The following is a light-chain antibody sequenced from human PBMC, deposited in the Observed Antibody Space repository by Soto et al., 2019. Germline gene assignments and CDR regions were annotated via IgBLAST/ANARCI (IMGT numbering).Light chain of an antibody. CDR1: QSVRSN. J-gene: IGKJ1*01. Sequence: EIVMTQSPGTLSVSPGERATLSCMASQSVRSNLAWYQQKPGQAPRLLIYGASTRATGIPAGLSGSGSGTEFTLTISSLQPDDFATYYCQQYNSYSPWTFGQGTKVDIK. V-gene: IGKV3-15*01. CDR3: QQYNSYSPWT. CDR2: GAS.